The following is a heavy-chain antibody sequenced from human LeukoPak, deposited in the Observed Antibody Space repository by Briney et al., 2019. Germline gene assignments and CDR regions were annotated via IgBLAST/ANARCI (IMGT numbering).Heavy chain of an antibody. CDR3: AADGDEMVPYYYYVMDV. CDR1: GFTFITSA. J-gene: IGHJ6*02. CDR2: IVVGSGDT. Sequence: SVKVSCKTSGFTFITSAVQWVRQARGRRLEWIGWIVVGSGDTNYAQKFQERVTITRDMSTSTAYMYLSSLRSEDTAVYYCAADGDEMVPYYYYVMDVWGQGTTVTVSS. D-gene: IGHD5-24*01. V-gene: IGHV1-58*01.